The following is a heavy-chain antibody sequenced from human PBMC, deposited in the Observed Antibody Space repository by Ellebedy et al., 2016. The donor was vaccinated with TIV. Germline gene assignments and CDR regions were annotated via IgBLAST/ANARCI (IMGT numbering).Heavy chain of an antibody. J-gene: IGHJ4*01. CDR3: ARGPSTSAYLDS. Sequence: GGSLRLSCAASGFIFTSFAMFWVRQAPDKGLEWVAVISNDGSNKFYADSVKGRFTLSRDISKNTVYLQVDSLTAEDTAVYYCARGPSTSAYLDSWGQGTLVTVSS. V-gene: IGHV3-30-3*01. CDR2: ISNDGSNK. CDR1: GFIFTSFA.